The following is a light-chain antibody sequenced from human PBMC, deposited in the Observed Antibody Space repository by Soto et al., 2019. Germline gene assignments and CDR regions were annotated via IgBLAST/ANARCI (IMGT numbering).Light chain of an antibody. CDR3: SSYAGSNNYV. J-gene: IGLJ1*01. Sequence: QSALTQPPSASGSPGQSVAISCTGTSSDVGSYNYVSWYQLHPGKAPKLMIYEVNMRPSRVPDRFSCSKAGNTASLTVSGLRGEDEADYYCSSYAGSNNYVFGTGTKLTVL. V-gene: IGLV2-8*01. CDR2: EVN. CDR1: SSDVGSYNY.